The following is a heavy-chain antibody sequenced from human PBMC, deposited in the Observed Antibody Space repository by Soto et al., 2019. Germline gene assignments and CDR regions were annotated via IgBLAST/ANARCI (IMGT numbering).Heavy chain of an antibody. V-gene: IGHV4-34*01. Sequence: PSETLSLTCAVYGGSFSGYYWSWSRQPPGKGLEWIGEINHSGSTNYNPSLKSRVTISVDTSKNQFSLKLSSVTAADTAVYYCARGRSSSWYRGYNWFDTWGQGTLVTV. CDR1: GGSFSGYY. CDR2: INHSGST. J-gene: IGHJ5*02. D-gene: IGHD6-13*01. CDR3: ARGRSSSWYRGYNWFDT.